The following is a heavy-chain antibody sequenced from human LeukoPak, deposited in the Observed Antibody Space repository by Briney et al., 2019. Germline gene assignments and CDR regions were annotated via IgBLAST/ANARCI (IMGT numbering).Heavy chain of an antibody. CDR1: GFTFSSYW. Sequence: GGSLRLSCAASGFTFSSYWMHWVRQVPGKGLVWVARINPGGSSITYADSVKGRFTISRDNAKNTLYLQMDSLKAEGTGVYYCARSNQADDYWGQGTLVTVSS. D-gene: IGHD1-14*01. V-gene: IGHV3-74*01. J-gene: IGHJ4*02. CDR2: INPGGSSI. CDR3: ARSNQADDY.